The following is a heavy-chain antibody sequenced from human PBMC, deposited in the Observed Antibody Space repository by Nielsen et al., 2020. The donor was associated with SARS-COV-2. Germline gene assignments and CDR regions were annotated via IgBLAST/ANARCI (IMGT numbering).Heavy chain of an antibody. J-gene: IGHJ4*02. CDR1: GFTFSTYA. Sequence: GGSLRLSCAASGFTFSTYAMSWVRQAPGRGLEWVSAITASGGTTYYADSVRGRFTISRDNAKNSLYLQMNSLRAEDTAVYYCARQAVTLDYWGQGTLVTVSS. CDR3: ARQAVTLDY. V-gene: IGHV3-23*01. D-gene: IGHD4-17*01. CDR2: ITASGGTT.